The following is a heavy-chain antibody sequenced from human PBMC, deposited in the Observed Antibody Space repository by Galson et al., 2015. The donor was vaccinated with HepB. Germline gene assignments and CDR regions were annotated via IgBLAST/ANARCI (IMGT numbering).Heavy chain of an antibody. Sequence: SLRLSCAVSGFTFSNYGMHWVRQAPGKGLEWVAVISYDETNEYYADSVKGRFTISRDNSKNTLYLQMNSLRTEDTAVYYCAKGVSYFGDLYYDYHYGMDVWGQGTTVTVSS. CDR2: ISYDETNE. D-gene: IGHD4-17*01. CDR3: AKGVSYFGDLYYDYHYGMDV. V-gene: IGHV3-30*18. J-gene: IGHJ6*02. CDR1: GFTFSNYG.